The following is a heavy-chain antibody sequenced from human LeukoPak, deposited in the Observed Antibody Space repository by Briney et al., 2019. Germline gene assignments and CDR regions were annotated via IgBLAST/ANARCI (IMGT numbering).Heavy chain of an antibody. CDR2: INHSGST. CDR3: ARATRRMVRGVIITPYDY. D-gene: IGHD3-10*01. J-gene: IGHJ4*02. CDR1: GGSFSGYY. Sequence: PSETLSLTCAVYGGSFSGYYWSWIRQPPGKGLEWIGEINHSGSTNYNPSLKSRVPISVHPSQNQFSLKLSSVTAADTAVYYCARATRRMVRGVIITPYDYWGQGTLVTVSS. V-gene: IGHV4-34*01.